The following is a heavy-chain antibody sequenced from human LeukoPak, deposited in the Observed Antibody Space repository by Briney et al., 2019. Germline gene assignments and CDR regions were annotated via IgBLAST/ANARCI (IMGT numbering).Heavy chain of an antibody. CDR2: ISYDGNNK. CDR3: ARALGPIRIPTNFDY. V-gene: IGHV3-30-3*01. CDR1: GFTFNNYA. D-gene: IGHD2-2*02. J-gene: IGHJ4*02. Sequence: GGSLRLSCAASGFTFNNYAMHWVRQAPGKGLEWVAVISYDGNNKFYAESVKGRFTISRDNSKSTLYLQMNSPRAEDTAVYFCARALGPIRIPTNFDYWGQGTLVTVSS.